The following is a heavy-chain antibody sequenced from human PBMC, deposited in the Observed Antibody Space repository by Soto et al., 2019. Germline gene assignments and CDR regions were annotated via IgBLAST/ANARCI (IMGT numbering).Heavy chain of an antibody. V-gene: IGHV3-33*01. CDR2: IWYDGSNV. J-gene: IGHJ4*01. D-gene: IGHD6-19*01. Sequence: PGGSLRLSCVASGFFLRDFGMHWVRQAPGKGLKWVSVIWYDGSNVYQGEAGKGRFTMSRDICKNTLYLQMDSLRPEDTAVYYCDIAMAGKWYPFDYWGHGTLVTVSS. CDR1: GFFLRDFG. CDR3: DIAMAGKWYPFDY.